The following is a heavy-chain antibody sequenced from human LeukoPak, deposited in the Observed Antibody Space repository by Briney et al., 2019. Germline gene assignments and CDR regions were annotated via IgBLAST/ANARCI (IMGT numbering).Heavy chain of an antibody. J-gene: IGHJ4*02. CDR2: MNPNSGNT. D-gene: IGHD2-2*01. CDR3: ARTCSGTSCADFDY. V-gene: IGHV1-8*01. CDR1: GYTFTSFD. Sequence: ASVNVSCKASGYTFTSFDINWVRQATGQGLEWMGWMNPNSGNTGYAQKFQGRVTMTRDTSINTAYLELSSLRSEDTAMYYCARTCSGTSCADFDYWGQGTLVTVSP.